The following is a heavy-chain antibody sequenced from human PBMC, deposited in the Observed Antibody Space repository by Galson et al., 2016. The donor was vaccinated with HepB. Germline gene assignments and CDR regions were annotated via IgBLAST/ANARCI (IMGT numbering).Heavy chain of an antibody. D-gene: IGHD6-13*01. J-gene: IGHJ3*02. CDR1: GFTFSTSA. Sequence: QSGAEVKKPGESLRTSCKASGFTFSTSAVQWVRQARGQRRLEWMGWIVVGSGNTDYTQKFQERVTITRDMSTRTVYMQLSSLRSEDTAVYFCAADLGQQLVHGGFDTWGQGKMVTVSS. V-gene: IGHV1-58*01. CDR2: IVVGSGNT. CDR3: AADLGQQLVHGGFDT.